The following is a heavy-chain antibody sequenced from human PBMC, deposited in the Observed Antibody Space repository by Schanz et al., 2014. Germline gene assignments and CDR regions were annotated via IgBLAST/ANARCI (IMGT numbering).Heavy chain of an antibody. J-gene: IGHJ4*02. D-gene: IGHD1-26*01. CDR3: AKGRTVWSGSDRKYYFDY. CDR2: ISGTGSTP. V-gene: IGHV3-23*04. CDR1: GFTFSSYW. Sequence: EVQLVESGGGFVQPGGSLRLSCAASGFTFSSYWMHWVRQAPGKGLDWVSIISGTGSTPYYADSVKGRYTISRDNSKNTLYLQMNSLRAEDTAIYYCAKGRTVWSGSDRKYYFDYWGQGTLVTVSS.